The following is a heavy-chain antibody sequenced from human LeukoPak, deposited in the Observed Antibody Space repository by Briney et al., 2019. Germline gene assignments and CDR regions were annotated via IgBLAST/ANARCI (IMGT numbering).Heavy chain of an antibody. D-gene: IGHD1-7*01. CDR3: AREGALELIDY. CDR2: IYTSGNT. J-gene: IGHJ4*02. V-gene: IGHV4-39*02. Sequence: SETLSLTCTVSGGSVTSSTFSWAWIRQPPGKGLEWIGNIYTSGNTYYNPSLKSRVTMSVDTSKNQCSLKLSSVTAADTAVYYCAREGALELIDYWGQGTLVTVSS. CDR1: GGSVTSSTFS.